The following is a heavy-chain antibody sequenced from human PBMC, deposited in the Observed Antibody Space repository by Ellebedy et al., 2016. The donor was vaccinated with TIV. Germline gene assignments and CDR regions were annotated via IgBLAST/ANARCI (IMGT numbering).Heavy chain of an antibody. V-gene: IGHV3-74*03. CDR2: INSDDTRS. CDR1: GFIFSNYW. Sequence: PGGSLRLSCAASGFIFSNYWMHWVRQAPGKGLVWVSRINSDDTRSSYADSVRGRFTISRDNAKNTLYLRMNSLRAEDTAVYYCARDYYGSGSYSSDWGQGTLVTVSS. CDR3: ARDYYGSGSYSSD. D-gene: IGHD3-10*01. J-gene: IGHJ4*02.